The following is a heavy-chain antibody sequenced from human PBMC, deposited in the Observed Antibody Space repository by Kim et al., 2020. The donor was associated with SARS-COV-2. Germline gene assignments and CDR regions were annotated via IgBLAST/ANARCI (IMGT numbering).Heavy chain of an antibody. D-gene: IGHD5-12*01. CDR3: ARRRRFYDY. V-gene: IGHV4-39*01. CDR1: GGSISSSSYY. J-gene: IGHJ4*02. CDR2: IYYSGST. Sequence: SETMSLTCTVSGGSISSSSYYWGWIRQPPGKGLEWIGSIYYSGSTYYNPSLKSRVTISVDTSKNQFSLKLSSVTAADTAVYYCARRRRFYDYWGQGTLVTVSS.